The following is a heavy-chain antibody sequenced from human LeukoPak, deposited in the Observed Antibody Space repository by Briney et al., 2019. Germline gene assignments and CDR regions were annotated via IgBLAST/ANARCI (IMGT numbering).Heavy chain of an antibody. CDR1: GFTFSNYW. V-gene: IGHV3-74*01. Sequence: GGSLRLSCAASGFTFSNYWMFWVRQVPGKGRVWVSRINTDGSSTTYADSVKGRFTISRDNAKNTLYLQMNSLRAEDTAVYYCASRISSGNYFFDYWGQGTLVTVSS. J-gene: IGHJ4*02. CDR2: INTDGSST. CDR3: ASRISSGNYFFDY. D-gene: IGHD1-26*01.